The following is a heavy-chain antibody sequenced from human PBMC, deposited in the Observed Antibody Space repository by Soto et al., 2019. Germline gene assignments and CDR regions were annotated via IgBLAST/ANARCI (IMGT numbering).Heavy chain of an antibody. V-gene: IGHV1-8*02. CDR1: GYDFTAYD. CDR3: GRGPSPRAPAGGTPFYYAMDV. J-gene: IGHJ6*02. D-gene: IGHD6-13*01. CDR2: MNPINGAT. Sequence: ASVKVSCKASGYDFTAYDIDWVRQASGQGLEWMGWMNPINGATGSARRFQGRVSMTRNTATGTAYLELTSLRSDDTAVYYCGRGPSPRAPAGGTPFYYAMDVWGQGTTVTVSS.